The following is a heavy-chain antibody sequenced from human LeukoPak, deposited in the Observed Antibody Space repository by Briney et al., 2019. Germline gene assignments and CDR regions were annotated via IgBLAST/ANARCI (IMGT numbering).Heavy chain of an antibody. CDR3: ARAKEGGYMFDY. J-gene: IGHJ4*02. CDR2: IWYDGSNK. V-gene: IGHV3-33*01. Sequence: GGSLRLSCAASGFTFSSYGMHWVRQAPGKGLEWVAVIWYDGSNKYYADSVKGRFSISRDNSKNTLYLQMNSLRAEDTAVYYCARAKEGGYMFDYWGQGTLVTVSS. D-gene: IGHD5-12*01. CDR1: GFTFSSYG.